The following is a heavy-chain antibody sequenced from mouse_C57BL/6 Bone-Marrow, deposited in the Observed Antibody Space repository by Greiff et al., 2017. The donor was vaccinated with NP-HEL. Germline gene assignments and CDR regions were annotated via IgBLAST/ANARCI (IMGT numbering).Heavy chain of an antibody. J-gene: IGHJ4*01. V-gene: IGHV1-59*01. D-gene: IGHD1-1*01. Sequence: VQLQQPGAELVRPGTSVKLSCKASGYTFTSYWMHWVKQRPGQGLEWIGVIDPSDSYTNYNQKFKGKATLTVDTSSSTAYMQLSSLTSEDSAVYYCARSGDYYGSGGAMDYWGQGTSVTVSS. CDR1: GYTFTSYW. CDR3: ARSGDYYGSGGAMDY. CDR2: IDPSDSYT.